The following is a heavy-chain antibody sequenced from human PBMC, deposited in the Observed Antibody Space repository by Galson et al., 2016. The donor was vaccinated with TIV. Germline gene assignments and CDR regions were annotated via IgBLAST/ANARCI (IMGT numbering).Heavy chain of an antibody. CDR2: TGSSISSYK. CDR3: ARGDLSGTYYGGVSAFDI. Sequence: SLRLSCAASGFTFTDYYMSWIRQAPGKGLGWVSYTGSSISSYKNYADSVKGRFTVSRDNAKNSLYLQMDSLRPEDTAVYYCARGDLSGTYYGGVSAFDIWGQGTMVTVSS. J-gene: IGHJ3*02. D-gene: IGHD1-26*01. CDR1: GFTFTDYY. V-gene: IGHV3-11*06.